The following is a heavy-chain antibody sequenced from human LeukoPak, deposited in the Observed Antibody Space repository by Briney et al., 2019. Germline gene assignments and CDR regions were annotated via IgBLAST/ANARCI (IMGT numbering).Heavy chain of an antibody. Sequence: GGSLRLSCAASGFTFSSYETNWGRQAPGKGLEWVSYISNSGSTIYYADSVKGRFTISRDNAKNSLYLQMNSLRAEDTAVYYCAAPGIAVAGTKVDWFDPWGQGTLVTVSS. CDR2: ISNSGSTI. D-gene: IGHD6-19*01. J-gene: IGHJ5*02. V-gene: IGHV3-48*03. CDR1: GFTFSSYE. CDR3: AAPGIAVAGTKVDWFDP.